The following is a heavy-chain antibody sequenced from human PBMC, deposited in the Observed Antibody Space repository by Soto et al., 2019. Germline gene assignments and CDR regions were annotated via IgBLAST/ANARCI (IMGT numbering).Heavy chain of an antibody. CDR1: GYSFTSYW. D-gene: IGHD6-19*01. J-gene: IGHJ3*02. Sequence: PGESLKISCKGSGYSFTSYWIGWVRQMPGKGLEWMGIIYPGDSDTRYSPSFQGQVTISADKSISTAYLQWSSLKASDTAMYYCARQLEQWLVLDAASLEHDAFDIWGQGTMVTVSS. V-gene: IGHV5-51*01. CDR3: ARQLEQWLVLDAASLEHDAFDI. CDR2: IYPGDSDT.